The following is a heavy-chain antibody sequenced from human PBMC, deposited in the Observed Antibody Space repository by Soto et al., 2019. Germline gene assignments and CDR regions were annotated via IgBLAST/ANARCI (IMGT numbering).Heavy chain of an antibody. V-gene: IGHV4-34*01. D-gene: IGHD3-3*01. Sequence: SETLSLTCAVYGGSFSGYYWSWIRQPPGKGLEWIGEINHSGSTNYNPSLKSRGTISVDTSKNQFSLKLSSVTAADTAVYYCARRYYDFWSGYSPFGADRRYYYYYMDVWGKGTTVTVSS. CDR2: INHSGST. CDR1: GGSFSGYY. CDR3: ARRYYDFWSGYSPFGADRRYYYYYMDV. J-gene: IGHJ6*03.